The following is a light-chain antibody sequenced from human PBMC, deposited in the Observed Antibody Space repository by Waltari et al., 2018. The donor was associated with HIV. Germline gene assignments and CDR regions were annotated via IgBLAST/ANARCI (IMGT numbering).Light chain of an antibody. CDR2: DVT. CDR1: SSDIGGFNY. CDR3: SSYTTNAAYV. V-gene: IGLV2-14*01. Sequence: QSALTQPASVSGSPGQSITISCTGTSSDIGGFNYVSCYQHHPGKAPKLIIYDVTNRPSGAFIRFSGSKSGNTASLTISGLQADDECDYYCSSYTTNAAYVSGTGTRVTVL. J-gene: IGLJ1*01.